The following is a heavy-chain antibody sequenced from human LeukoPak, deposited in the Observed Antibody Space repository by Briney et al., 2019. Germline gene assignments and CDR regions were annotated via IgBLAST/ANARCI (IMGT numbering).Heavy chain of an antibody. CDR2: IVVGSGNT. CDR1: GFTFTSSA. Sequence: SVKVSCKASGFTFTSSAVQWVRQARGQRLEWIGWIVVGSGNTNYAQKFQERVTITRDMSTSTAYMELSSLRSEDTAVYYCAADQPPRSRFDYVPHYPNWLDPWGQGTLVTVSS. CDR3: AADQPPRSRFDYVPHYPNWLDP. D-gene: IGHD4-17*01. V-gene: IGHV1-58*01. J-gene: IGHJ5*02.